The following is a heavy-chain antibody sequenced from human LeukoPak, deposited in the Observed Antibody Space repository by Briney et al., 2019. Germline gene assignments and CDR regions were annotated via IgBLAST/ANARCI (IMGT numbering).Heavy chain of an antibody. J-gene: IGHJ3*02. V-gene: IGHV3-48*01. CDR1: GFTLSSYS. CDR3: ARELLWFGELLSGAFDI. D-gene: IGHD3-10*01. Sequence: GGSLRLSCAASGFTLSSYSMNWVRQAPGKGLEWVSYISSSSSTIYYADSVKGRFTISRDNAKNSLYLQMNSLRAEDTAVYYCARELLWFGELLSGAFDIWGQGTMVTVSS. CDR2: ISSSSSTI.